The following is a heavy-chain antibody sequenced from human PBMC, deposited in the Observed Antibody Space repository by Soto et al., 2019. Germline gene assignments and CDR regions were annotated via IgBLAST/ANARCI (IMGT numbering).Heavy chain of an antibody. Sequence: SETLSLTCTVSGGSISSYYWSWIRQPPGEGLEWNGCIYYSGSTNYNPSLKSPVTISVNTSKNQFSLKLSSVTAAGTAVYYCARVGCSGGSCRDAFDIWGQGTMVTVS. D-gene: IGHD2-15*01. CDR2: IYYSGST. J-gene: IGHJ3*02. V-gene: IGHV4-59*01. CDR1: GGSISSYY. CDR3: ARVGCSGGSCRDAFDI.